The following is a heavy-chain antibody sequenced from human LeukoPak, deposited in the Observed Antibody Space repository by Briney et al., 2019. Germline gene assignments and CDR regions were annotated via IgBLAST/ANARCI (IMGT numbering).Heavy chain of an antibody. V-gene: IGHV4-59*01. CDR1: GGSISSYY. Sequence: PSETLSLTCTVSGGSISSYYWSWIRQPPGKGLEWIGYIYYSGSTNYNPSLKSRVTISVDTSKNQFSLKLSSVTAADTAVYYCARPPVDIVATTPQYYYYYGMDVWGQGTTVTVSS. CDR3: ARPPVDIVATTPQYYYYYGMDV. J-gene: IGHJ6*02. CDR2: IYYSGST. D-gene: IGHD5-12*01.